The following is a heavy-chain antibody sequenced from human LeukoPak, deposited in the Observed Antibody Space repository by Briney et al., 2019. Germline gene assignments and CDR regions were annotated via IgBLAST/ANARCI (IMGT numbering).Heavy chain of an antibody. CDR3: ARDPRRDGYNPNWSRFDY. D-gene: IGHD5-24*01. CDR2: ISAYNGNT. J-gene: IGHJ4*02. Sequence: GESLKISCKGSGYSFTSYWIGWVRQAPGQGLEWMGWISAYNGNTNYAQKLQGRVTMTTDTSTSTAYMELRSLRSDDTAVYYCARDPRRDGYNPNWSRFDYWGQGTLVTVSS. CDR1: GYSFTSYW. V-gene: IGHV1-18*04.